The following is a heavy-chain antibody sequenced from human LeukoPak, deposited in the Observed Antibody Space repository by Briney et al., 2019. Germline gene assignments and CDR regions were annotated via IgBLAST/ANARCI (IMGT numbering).Heavy chain of an antibody. Sequence: GGSLRLSCAASGFPFSAYSMNWVRQAPGKGLEWVSSISGSSNYVFYADSVKGRFTISRDNAKNSLYLQMSGLRAEDTAVYYCARRNYDFWSGYYRDYWGQGTLVTVSS. CDR3: ARRNYDFWSGYYRDY. CDR1: GFPFSAYS. J-gene: IGHJ4*02. CDR2: ISGSSNYV. D-gene: IGHD3-3*01. V-gene: IGHV3-21*01.